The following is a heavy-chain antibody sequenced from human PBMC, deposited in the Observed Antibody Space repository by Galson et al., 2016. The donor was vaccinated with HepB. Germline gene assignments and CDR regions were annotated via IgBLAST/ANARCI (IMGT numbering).Heavy chain of an antibody. CDR1: GGSVNSDRYY. V-gene: IGHV4-61*03. J-gene: IGHJ5*02. D-gene: IGHD4-17*01. Sequence: SETLSLTCTVSGGSVNSDRYYWSWIRQPPGKGLEWIGYISYSGSTNYNPSLRGRVTISVDTSQNHFSLQLSSVTAADTAMYYCAFRMNTDYGHWFDPWGQGTLVTVSS. CDR2: ISYSGST. CDR3: AFRMNTDYGHWFDP.